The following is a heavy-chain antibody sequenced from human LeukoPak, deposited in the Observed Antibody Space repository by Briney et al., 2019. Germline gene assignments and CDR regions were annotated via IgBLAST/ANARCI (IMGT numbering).Heavy chain of an antibody. CDR2: INPNSGGT. Sequence: GASVKVSCKASGYTFTSYAMNWVRQAPGQGLEWMGWINPNSGGTNHAQKFQGRVTMTRDTSISTAYMELSRLRSDDTAVYYCARVRPITIFGPNNWFDPWGQGTLVTISS. V-gene: IGHV1-2*02. CDR3: ARVRPITIFGPNNWFDP. D-gene: IGHD3-3*01. CDR1: GYTFTSYA. J-gene: IGHJ5*02.